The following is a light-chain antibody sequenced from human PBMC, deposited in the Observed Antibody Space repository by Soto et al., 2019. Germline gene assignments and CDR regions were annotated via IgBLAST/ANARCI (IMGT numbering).Light chain of an antibody. J-gene: IGKJ1*01. CDR3: QQYGRSLWT. Sequence: EIVLTQSPGTLSLSPGERAILSCRASQSVSSSYLAWYQQKPGQAPRLLIYGASSRATGIPDRFSGSGSGTDFTLTISRLEPEDFAVYYCQQYGRSLWTFGQGTKVEIK. CDR1: QSVSSSY. CDR2: GAS. V-gene: IGKV3-20*01.